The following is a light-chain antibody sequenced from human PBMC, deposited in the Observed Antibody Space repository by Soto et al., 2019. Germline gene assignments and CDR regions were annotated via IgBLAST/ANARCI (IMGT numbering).Light chain of an antibody. CDR2: DAS. J-gene: IGKJ1*01. CDR3: QHYNSYSEA. Sequence: DIQPTQSPSTLSASLGDRVTITCRASQSISSWLAWYQQKPGKAPKLLIYDASSLESGVPSRFSGSGSGTEFTLTISSLQPDDFATYYCQHYNSYSEAFGQGTKVDI. V-gene: IGKV1-5*01. CDR1: QSISSW.